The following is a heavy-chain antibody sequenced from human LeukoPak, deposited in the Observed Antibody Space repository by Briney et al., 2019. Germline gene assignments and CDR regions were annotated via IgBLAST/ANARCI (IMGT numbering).Heavy chain of an antibody. CDR3: ARVGTLEWLVSYYFDY. V-gene: IGHV4-31*02. D-gene: IGHD6-19*01. CDR2: IHYSGST. CDR1: GDSINRDGYH. Sequence: SETLSLTCTLSGDSINRDGYHWTWIRQHPGKGLEWIGYIHYSGSTSYNPSLQSRVSISLDSSQNQFSLNLHSVTAADTAVYYCARVGTLEWLVSYYFDYWGQGTLVTVSS. J-gene: IGHJ4*02.